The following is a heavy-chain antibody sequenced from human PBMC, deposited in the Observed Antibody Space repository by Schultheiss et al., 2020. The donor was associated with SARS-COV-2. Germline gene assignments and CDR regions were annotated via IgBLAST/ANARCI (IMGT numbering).Heavy chain of an antibody. CDR3: ARDVLAEVCSSTSCQYYYYMEV. J-gene: IGHJ6*03. CDR1: GYTFTSYA. CDR2: INAGNGNT. D-gene: IGHD2-2*01. V-gene: IGHV1-3*01. Sequence: ASVKVSCKASGYTFTSYAMHWVRQAPGQRLEWMGWINAGNGNTKYSQKFQGRVTITRDTSASTAYMELSSLRSEDTAVYYCARDVLAEVCSSTSCQYYYYMEVWGKGGTVTV.